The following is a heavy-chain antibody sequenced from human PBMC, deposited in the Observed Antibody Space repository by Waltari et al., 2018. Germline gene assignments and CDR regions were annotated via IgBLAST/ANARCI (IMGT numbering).Heavy chain of an antibody. V-gene: IGHV1-69*04. J-gene: IGHJ3*01. CDR1: GDTFNRYA. D-gene: IGHD6-13*01. CDR3: ALSPQQLLAFDF. CDR2: IVPVLQMT. Sequence: QVQVMQSGAEMKQPGSSVKVSCTVSGDTFNRYAVSWVRQAPGQGLEWMGRIVPVLQMTNYAQRFRGRITLTASTSATTAFMDLSGLRSEDTAVYYCALSPQQLLAFDFWGQGTMVTVSS.